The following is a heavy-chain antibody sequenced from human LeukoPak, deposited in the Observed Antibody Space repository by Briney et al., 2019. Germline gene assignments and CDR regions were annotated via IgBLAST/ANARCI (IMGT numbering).Heavy chain of an antibody. CDR1: GYAFSDFG. Sequence: GASVKVSCKASGYAFSDFGLSWVRQAPGQGLEWMGWISTYNGNTNYAQKLQGRVTMTTDTSTSTAYMELRSLRSDDTAVYYCARNEDPDFTNYYYPGMDVWGQGTTVTVSS. CDR3: ARNEDPDFTNYYYPGMDV. J-gene: IGHJ6*02. CDR2: ISTYNGNT. D-gene: IGHD1-1*01. V-gene: IGHV1-18*01.